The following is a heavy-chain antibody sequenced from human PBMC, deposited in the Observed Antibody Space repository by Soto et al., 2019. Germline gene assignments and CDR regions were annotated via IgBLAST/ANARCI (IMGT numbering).Heavy chain of an antibody. D-gene: IGHD6-13*01. CDR1: GGTFSSYA. V-gene: IGHV1-18*01. CDR2: IIAIYGNT. CDR3: ARGLVAATGDY. Sequence: ASVKVSCKASGGTFSSYAISWVRQAPGQRLEWMGGIIAIYGNTNYAQKLQSRVTMATDTSTSTAYMELRSLRSDYTSVYDCARGLVAATGDYWGHGTLVTVSS. J-gene: IGHJ4*01.